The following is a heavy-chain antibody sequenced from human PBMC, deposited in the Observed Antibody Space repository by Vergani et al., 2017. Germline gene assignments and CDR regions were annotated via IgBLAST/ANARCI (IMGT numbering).Heavy chain of an antibody. V-gene: IGHV3-23*01. CDR3: AAVGLITGTRGKIFDY. CDR2: ISGSGGST. J-gene: IGHJ4*02. D-gene: IGHD1-7*01. Sequence: EVQLLESGGGLVQPGGSLRLSCAASGFTFSSYAMSWVRQAPGKGLEWVSAISGSGGSTYYADSVKGRFTISRDNSKNTLYLQMNSLRAEDTAVYYCAAVGLITGTRGKIFDYWGQGTLVTVSS. CDR1: GFTFSSYA.